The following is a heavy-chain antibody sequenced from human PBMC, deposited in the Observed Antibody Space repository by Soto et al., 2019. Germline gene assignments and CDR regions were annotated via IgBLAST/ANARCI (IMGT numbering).Heavy chain of an antibody. V-gene: IGHV4-31*03. CDR2: SYYSGST. J-gene: IGHJ4*02. CDR3: ARYKDSSGYYGGGYFDY. Sequence: SETLSLTCTVSGGSISRSGYYWSWIRQHPGRGLEWIGYSYYSGSTYYNPSLKSRVTISVDTSKNQFSLNLSTVTATDTAVYYCARYKDSSGYYGGGYFDYWGQGTLVTVSS. CDR1: GGSISRSGYY. D-gene: IGHD3-22*01.